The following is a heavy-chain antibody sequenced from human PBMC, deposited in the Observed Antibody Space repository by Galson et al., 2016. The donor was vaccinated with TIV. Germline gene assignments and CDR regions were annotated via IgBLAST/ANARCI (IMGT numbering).Heavy chain of an antibody. CDR3: ARVHWDSVVVPAATPNNWFDP. J-gene: IGHJ5*02. Sequence: SLRLSCAASGFTFNNYWMSWVRQAPGKGLEWVANIKQDGSEKDYVDSVKGRFTISRDNAKNSLYLQMSSLRAEGTAVYYCARVHWDSVVVPAATPNNWFDPWGQGTLVVVSS. CDR2: IKQDGSEK. V-gene: IGHV3-7*01. D-gene: IGHD2-2*01. CDR1: GFTFNNYW.